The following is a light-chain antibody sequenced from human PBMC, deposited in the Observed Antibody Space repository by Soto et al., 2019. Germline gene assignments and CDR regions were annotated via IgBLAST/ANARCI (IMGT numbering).Light chain of an antibody. J-gene: IGKJ5*01. CDR1: QSISSY. Sequence: IQLTQSPSSLSASVGDIVTITCRASQSISSYLNWYQQKPGKAPKLLIYAASSLQSGVPSRFSGSGSGTDFTLTISSLQPEDFATYYCQQSYSTPITFGQGTRLEIK. CDR2: AAS. CDR3: QQSYSTPIT. V-gene: IGKV1-39*01.